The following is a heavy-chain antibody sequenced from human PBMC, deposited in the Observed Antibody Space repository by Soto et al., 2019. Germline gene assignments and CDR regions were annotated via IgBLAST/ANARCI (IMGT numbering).Heavy chain of an antibody. V-gene: IGHV1-69*02. CDR1: GGTFRNYP. CDR3: ARGPLVVLNYFES. CDR2: IFPLTDIP. J-gene: IGHJ4*02. Sequence: QVQLVQSGTEVKKPGSSVKVSCKASGGTFRNYPINWVRQAPGXXXEWMGSIFPLTDIPDYAQNFQARLTISADKSTSTAYMELSSLTSDDTAMYFCARGPLVVLNYFESWGQGTLVTVSS.